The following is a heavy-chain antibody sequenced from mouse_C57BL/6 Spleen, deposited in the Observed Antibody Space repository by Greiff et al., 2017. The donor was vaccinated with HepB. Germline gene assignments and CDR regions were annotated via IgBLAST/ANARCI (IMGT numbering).Heavy chain of an antibody. CDR1: GYAFSSSW. CDR2: IYPGDGDT. V-gene: IGHV1-82*01. CDR3: ARGGLLRGYAMDY. Sequence: QVQLQQSGPELVKPGASVKISCKASGYAFSSSWMNWVKQRPGKGLEWIGRIYPGDGDTNYNGKVKGKATLTADKSSSTAYMQLSSLTSEDSAVYFCARGGLLRGYAMDYWGQGTSVTVSS. D-gene: IGHD1-1*01. J-gene: IGHJ4*01.